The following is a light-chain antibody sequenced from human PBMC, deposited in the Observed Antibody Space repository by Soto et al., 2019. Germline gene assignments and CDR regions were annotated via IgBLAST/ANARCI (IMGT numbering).Light chain of an antibody. J-gene: IGLJ2*01. CDR3: QVWDSSSDRDVV. Sequence: SYELTQPPSVSVAPGKTARITCGGNNIGSKSVHWYQQKPGQAPVLVIYYDSDRPSGIPERFSGSNSGNTATLTISRVEAGDEADYYCQVWDSSSDRDVVFGGGTKVTGL. CDR1: NIGSKS. CDR2: YDS. V-gene: IGLV3-21*04.